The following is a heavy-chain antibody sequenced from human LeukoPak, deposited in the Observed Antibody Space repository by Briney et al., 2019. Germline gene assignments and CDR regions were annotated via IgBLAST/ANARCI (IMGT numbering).Heavy chain of an antibody. V-gene: IGHV4-59*12. J-gene: IGHJ4*02. D-gene: IGHD3-10*01. CDR2: IYYSGST. CDR1: GGSISSYY. CDR3: ARTAMVRGTTFAY. Sequence: SETLSLTCTVSGGSISSYYWSWIRQPPGKGLEWIGYIYYSGSTNYNPSLKSRVTISVDTSKNQFSLKLSSVTAADTAVYYCARTAMVRGTTFAYWGQGTLVTVSS.